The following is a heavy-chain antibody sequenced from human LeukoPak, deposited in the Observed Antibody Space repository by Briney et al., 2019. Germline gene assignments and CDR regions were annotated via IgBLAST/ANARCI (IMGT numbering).Heavy chain of an antibody. Sequence: ASVKVSCKTSGYTFTDYYMHWARQAPGQGLEWMGRINPNSGDTNYAQKFQGRVTMTRDTSISAAYMELSRLTSDDTAVYYCAREENCSGGSCYYYWGQGTLVTVSS. CDR1: GYTFTDYY. V-gene: IGHV1-2*06. J-gene: IGHJ4*02. CDR2: INPNSGDT. CDR3: AREENCSGGSCYYY. D-gene: IGHD2-15*01.